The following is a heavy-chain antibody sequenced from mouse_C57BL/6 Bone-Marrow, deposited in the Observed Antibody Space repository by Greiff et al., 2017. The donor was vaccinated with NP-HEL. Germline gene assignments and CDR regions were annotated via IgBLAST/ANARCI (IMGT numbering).Heavy chain of an antibody. CDR2: ISDGGSYT. CDR1: GFTFSSYA. V-gene: IGHV5-4*01. CDR3: AREYYSV. Sequence: EVKLVESGGGLVKPGGSLKLSCAASGFTFSSYAMSWVRQTPEKRLEWVATISDGGSYTYYPDNVKGRFTISRDNAKNNLYLQMSHLKSEDTAMYYCAREYYSVWGTGTTVTVSA. D-gene: IGHD1-1*01. J-gene: IGHJ1*03.